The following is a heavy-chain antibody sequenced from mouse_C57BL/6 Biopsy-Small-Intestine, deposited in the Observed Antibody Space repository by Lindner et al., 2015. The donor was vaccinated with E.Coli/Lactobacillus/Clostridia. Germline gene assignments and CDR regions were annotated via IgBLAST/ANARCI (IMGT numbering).Heavy chain of an antibody. CDR3: ARPGYGSSWGYFDY. V-gene: IGHV5-17*01. D-gene: IGHD1-1*01. CDR2: ISSGNTPI. J-gene: IGHJ2*01. CDR1: GFTFSDYG. Sequence: VQLQESGGGLVKPGGSLKLSCAASGFTFSDYGMHWVRQAPEKGLEWVAFISSGNTPIYYADTVKGRFTISRDDAKNTLFLHMTSLRSEDTAIYYCARPGYGSSWGYFDYWGQGTTLTVSS.